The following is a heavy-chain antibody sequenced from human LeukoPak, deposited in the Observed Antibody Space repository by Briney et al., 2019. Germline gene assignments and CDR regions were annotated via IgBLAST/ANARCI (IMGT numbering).Heavy chain of an antibody. D-gene: IGHD3-10*01. CDR1: GGSFSSYY. J-gene: IGHJ4*02. CDR3: ARGPMVRAGEGLDY. CDR2: IYTSGST. Sequence: SETLSLTCAVYGGSFSSYYWSWIRQPAGKGLEWIGRIYTSGSTNYNPSLKSRVTMSVDTSKNQFSLKLSSVTAADTAVYYCARGPMVRAGEGLDYWGQGTLVTVSS. V-gene: IGHV4-59*10.